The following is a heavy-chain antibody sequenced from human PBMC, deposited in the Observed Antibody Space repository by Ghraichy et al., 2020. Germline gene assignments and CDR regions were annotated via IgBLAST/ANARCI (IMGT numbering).Heavy chain of an antibody. Sequence: ASVKVSCKASGYTFTGYYMHWVRQAPGQGLEWMGWINPNSGGTNYAQKFQGRVTMTRDTSISTAYMELSRLRSDDTAVYYCARGQPYYYGSGSYYNGYWGQGTLVTVSS. J-gene: IGHJ4*02. CDR3: ARGQPYYYGSGSYYNGY. D-gene: IGHD3-10*01. CDR2: INPNSGGT. CDR1: GYTFTGYY. V-gene: IGHV1-2*02.